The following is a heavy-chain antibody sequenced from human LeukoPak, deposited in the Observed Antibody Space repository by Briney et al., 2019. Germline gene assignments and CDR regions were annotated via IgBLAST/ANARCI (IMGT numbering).Heavy chain of an antibody. V-gene: IGHV1-24*01. CDR3: ARARWFDP. CDR2: FDPEDGET. CDR1: GYTLTELS. Sequence: ASVKVSCKVSGYTLTELSMHWVRQAPGKGLEWMGGFDPEDGETIYAQKFQGRVTMTTDTSTSTAYMELRSLRSDDTAVYYCARARWFDPWGQGTLVTVSS. J-gene: IGHJ5*02.